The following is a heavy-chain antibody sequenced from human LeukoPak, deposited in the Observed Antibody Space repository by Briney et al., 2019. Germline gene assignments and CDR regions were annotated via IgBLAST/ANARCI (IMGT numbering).Heavy chain of an antibody. J-gene: IGHJ5*02. Sequence: SETLSLTCAVSGGSISSSNWWSWVRQPPGKGLEWIGEIYHSGSTNYNPSLKSRVTISVDTSKNQFSLKLSSVTAADTAVYYCARALHRGWFDPWGQGTLVTVSS. D-gene: IGHD1-14*01. CDR2: IYHSGST. CDR1: GGSISSSNW. CDR3: ARALHRGWFDP. V-gene: IGHV4-4*02.